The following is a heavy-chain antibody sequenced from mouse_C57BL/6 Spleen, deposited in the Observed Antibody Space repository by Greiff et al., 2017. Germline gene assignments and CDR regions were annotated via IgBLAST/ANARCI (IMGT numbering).Heavy chain of an antibody. D-gene: IGHD6-1*01. J-gene: IGHJ4*01. CDR1: GYTFTSYW. CDR2: IDPSDSYT. Sequence: QVQLKQPGAELVRPGTSVKLSCKASGYTFTSYWMHWVKQRPGQGLEWIGVIDPSDSYTNYNQKFKGKATLTVDTSSSTAYMQLSSLTSEDSAVYYCARWGLRDAMDYWGQGTSVTVSS. V-gene: IGHV1-59*01. CDR3: ARWGLRDAMDY.